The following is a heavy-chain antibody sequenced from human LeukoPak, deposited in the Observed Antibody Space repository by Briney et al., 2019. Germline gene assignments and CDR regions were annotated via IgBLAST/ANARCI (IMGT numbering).Heavy chain of an antibody. Sequence: PGGPLGPSVQPSEITFRTHAIGGAARAQGRGRGGASLISVMVGHTYYGDSVKGRFTISRDNSTNRLYLQMNSLRPEDTAVYYCAKGGAATMRDGYNYYYYYMEVWGRGTTVTVSS. V-gene: IGHV3-23*01. CDR1: EITFRTHA. D-gene: IGHD5-24*01. J-gene: IGHJ6*03. CDR2: ISVMVGHT. CDR3: AKGGAATMRDGYNYYYYYMEV.